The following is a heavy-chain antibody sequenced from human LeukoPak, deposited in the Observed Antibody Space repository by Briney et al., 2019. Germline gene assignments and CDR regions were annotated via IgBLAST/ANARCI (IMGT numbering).Heavy chain of an antibody. CDR3: ARGVRKQPYYYYYMDV. V-gene: IGHV4-4*09. CDR1: GGSISSYY. CDR2: IYTSGST. J-gene: IGHJ6*03. Sequence: SSETLSLTCTVSGGSISSYYWSWIRQPPGKGLEWIGYIYTSGSTNYNPSLKSRVTISVDTSKNQLSLKLSSVTAADTAVYYCARGVRKQPYYYYYMDVWGKGTTVTVSS. D-gene: IGHD6-13*01.